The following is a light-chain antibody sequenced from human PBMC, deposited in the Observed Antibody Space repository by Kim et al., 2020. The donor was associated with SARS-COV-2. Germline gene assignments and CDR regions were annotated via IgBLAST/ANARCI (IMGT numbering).Light chain of an antibody. CDR1: QSVSSSY. V-gene: IGKV3-20*01. CDR2: GAS. Sequence: APGEGATRSCRASQSVSSSYLAWYQQKPGQAPGLLIYGASSRATGIPDRFSGSGSGTDFTLTISRLEPEDFAVYYCQQYGSSPWTFGQGTKVDIK. J-gene: IGKJ1*01. CDR3: QQYGSSPWT.